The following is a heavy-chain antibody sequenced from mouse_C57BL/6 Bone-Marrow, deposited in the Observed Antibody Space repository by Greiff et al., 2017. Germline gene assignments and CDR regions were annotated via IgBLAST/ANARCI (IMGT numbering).Heavy chain of an antibody. D-gene: IGHD1-1*01. V-gene: IGHV1-19*01. Sequence: EVQLQQSGPVLVKPGASVKMSCKASGYTFTDYYMNWVKQSHGKSLEWIGVINPYNGGTSYNQKFKGKATLTVDKSSSTAYMELNSLTSEDSAVYYCARMTILRPFAYWGQGTLVTVSA. CDR1: GYTFTDYY. CDR2: INPYNGGT. J-gene: IGHJ3*01. CDR3: ARMTILRPFAY.